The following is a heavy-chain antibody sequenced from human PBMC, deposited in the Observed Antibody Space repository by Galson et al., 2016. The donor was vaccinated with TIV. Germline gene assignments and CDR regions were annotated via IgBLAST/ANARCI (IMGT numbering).Heavy chain of an antibody. Sequence: SLRLSCAASGFTVSSNFMSWVRQAPGKGLEWISIIYSDGRTYYTESVKGRFTISRDDSRNTLCLQMNALRAEDTAIYYCARELGESASENYYPGFDCWGQGTLVTVSS. D-gene: IGHD3-22*01. V-gene: IGHV3-53*01. CDR1: GFTVSSNF. CDR3: ARELGESASENYYPGFDC. J-gene: IGHJ4*02. CDR2: IYSDGRT.